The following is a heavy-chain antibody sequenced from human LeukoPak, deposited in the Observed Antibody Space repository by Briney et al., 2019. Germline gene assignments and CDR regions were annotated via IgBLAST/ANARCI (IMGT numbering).Heavy chain of an antibody. V-gene: IGHV3-21*01. CDR3: ARAPGGTVATYHPHYSDY. CDR2: ISSSSSYI. D-gene: IGHD4-17*01. J-gene: IGHJ4*02. CDR1: GFTFSSYD. Sequence: GGSLRLSCAASGFTFSSYDMNWARQAPGKGLEWVSSISSSSSYIYYAVSVKGRFTISRDNAKNSLYLQMNSLRAEDTAVYYCARAPGGTVATYHPHYSDYWGQGTLVTVSS.